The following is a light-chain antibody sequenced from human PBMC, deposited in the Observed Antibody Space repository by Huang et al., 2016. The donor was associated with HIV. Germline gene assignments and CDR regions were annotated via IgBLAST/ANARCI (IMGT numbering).Light chain of an antibody. CDR3: QQRRSWPLT. V-gene: IGKV3-11*01. CDR2: DGS. CDR1: QTIGTY. J-gene: IGKJ4*01. Sequence: EVVLTQSPPTLSLFPGETATLSCRASQTIGTYVAWYQQRPGQGPRLLIYDGSNRAAGVPARNSGAGSGTTCTLSISGLESEEFGVYYCQQRRSWPLTFGGGTKVEV.